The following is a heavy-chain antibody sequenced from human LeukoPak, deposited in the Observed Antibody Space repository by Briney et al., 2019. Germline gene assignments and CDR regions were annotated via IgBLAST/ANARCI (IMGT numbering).Heavy chain of an antibody. J-gene: IGHJ4*02. CDR1: GFTFSSYG. V-gene: IGHV3-30*02. Sequence: GGSPRLSCAASGFTFSSYGMHWVRQAPGKGLEWVAFIRYDGSNKYYADSVKGRFTISRDNSKSKLSLQMNSLRVEDMAVYYCAKVKEGYCSSGSCYGLDYWGQGTLVTVSS. CDR3: AKVKEGYCSSGSCYGLDY. CDR2: IRYDGSNK. D-gene: IGHD2-15*01.